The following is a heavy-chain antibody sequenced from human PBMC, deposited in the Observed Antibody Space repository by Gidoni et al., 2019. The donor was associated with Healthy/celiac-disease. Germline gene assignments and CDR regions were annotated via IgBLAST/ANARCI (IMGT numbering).Heavy chain of an antibody. J-gene: IGHJ4*02. CDR1: GFTFSSYA. CDR3: AREAGYEYSSSPFDY. D-gene: IGHD6-6*01. V-gene: IGHV3-30-3*01. CDR2: ISYDGRNK. Sequence: QVQLVESGGGVVQPGRSLSLSCAASGFTFSSYAMHWVRQAPGKGLEWVAVISYDGRNKYYADSVKGRFTISRDNSKNTLYLQMNSLRAEDTAVYYCAREAGYEYSSSPFDYWGQGTLVTVSS.